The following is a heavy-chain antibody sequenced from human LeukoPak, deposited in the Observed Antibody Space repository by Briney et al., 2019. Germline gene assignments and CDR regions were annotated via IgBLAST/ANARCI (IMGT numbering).Heavy chain of an antibody. J-gene: IGHJ4*02. Sequence: GASVKVSCKASGYTFTSYAMHWVRQAPGQRLEWMGWINAGNGNTKYSQKFQGRVTITRDTSASTAYMELSSLRSEDTAVYYCARATGDKYSSGWFAYWGQGTLVTVSS. V-gene: IGHV1-3*01. CDR1: GYTFTSYA. CDR3: ARATGDKYSSGWFAY. CDR2: INAGNGNT. D-gene: IGHD6-19*01.